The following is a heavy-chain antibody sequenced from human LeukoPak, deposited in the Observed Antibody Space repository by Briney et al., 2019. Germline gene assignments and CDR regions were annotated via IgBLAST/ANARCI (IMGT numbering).Heavy chain of an antibody. CDR1: GXXFSXYA. CDR3: ARVQLERAYYYYMDV. CDR2: XIPIFGTA. J-gene: IGHJ6*03. D-gene: IGHD1-1*01. V-gene: IGHV1-69*01. Sequence: SXXASGXXFSXYAXXWVRXXPXXXXXXXXXXIPIFGTANYAQKFQGRVTITADESTSTAYMELSSLRSEDTAVYYCARVQLERAYYYYMDVWGKGTTVTVSS.